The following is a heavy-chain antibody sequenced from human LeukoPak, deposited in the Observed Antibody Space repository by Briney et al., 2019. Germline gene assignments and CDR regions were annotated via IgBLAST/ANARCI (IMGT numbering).Heavy chain of an antibody. J-gene: IGHJ4*02. CDR2: ISGSGGST. D-gene: IGHD3-10*01. CDR1: GFTFSSYA. CDR3: AKGRYGSGSLFDY. Sequence: PGGSLRLSCAASGFTFSSYAMSWVRQAPGKGLEWVSAISGSGGSTYYADSVKGRFTISRDNAKNSLYLQMNSLRAEDTALYYCAKGRYGSGSLFDYWGQGTLVTVSS. V-gene: IGHV3-23*01.